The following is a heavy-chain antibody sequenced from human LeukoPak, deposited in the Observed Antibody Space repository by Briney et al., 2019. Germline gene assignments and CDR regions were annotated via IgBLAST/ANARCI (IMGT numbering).Heavy chain of an antibody. CDR1: GFTFSSYA. Sequence: GGSLRLSCAASGFTFSSYAMSWVRQAPGKGPEWVAAISGSGSNTYYADSVKGRFTISRDNSKNTLYLQMNSLRAENTAVYYCSKGRGVAGTDYYYYYGMYVWGPGTTVTVS. V-gene: IGHV3-23*01. CDR3: SKGRGVAGTDYYYYYGMYV. CDR2: ISGSGSNT. D-gene: IGHD6-19*01. J-gene: IGHJ6*02.